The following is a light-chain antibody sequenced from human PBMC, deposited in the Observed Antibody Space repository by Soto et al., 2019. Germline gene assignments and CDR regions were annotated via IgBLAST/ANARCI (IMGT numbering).Light chain of an antibody. V-gene: IGKV4-1*01. CDR3: QQSYSTPIT. J-gene: IGKJ5*01. CDR2: GAS. Sequence: DIVMTQSPDSLAVSLGERATVNCKSSQRILYSSNNKNYLVWYKQKPGQPPKXXIYGASTRESGVPSRFSGSGSGTDFTLTISSLQTEDFATYYCQQSYSTPITFGQGTRLEIK. CDR1: QRILYSSNNKNY.